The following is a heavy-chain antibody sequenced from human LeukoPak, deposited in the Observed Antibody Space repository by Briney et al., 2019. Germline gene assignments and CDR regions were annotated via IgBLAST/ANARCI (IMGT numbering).Heavy chain of an antibody. J-gene: IGHJ6*03. Sequence: GGSLRLSCAASGFTFSTYGMHWVRQAPGKGLEWVAFIPYDGSNEYYADSVKGRFAISRDNSKNTLYLQMNSLRAEDTAVYYCAKDWAGAVLVEYYYMDVWGKGTTVIVSS. D-gene: IGHD3/OR15-3a*01. V-gene: IGHV3-30*02. CDR2: IPYDGSNE. CDR1: GFTFSTYG. CDR3: AKDWAGAVLVEYYYMDV.